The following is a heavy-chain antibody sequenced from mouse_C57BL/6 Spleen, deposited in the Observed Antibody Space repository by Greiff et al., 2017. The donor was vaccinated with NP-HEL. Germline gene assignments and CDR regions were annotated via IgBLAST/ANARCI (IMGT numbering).Heavy chain of an antibody. Sequence: EVQLVESGGGLVKPGGSLKLSCAASGFTFSDYGMHWVRQAPEKGLEWVAYISSGSSTIYYADTVKGRFTISRDNAKNTLFLQMTSLRSEDTAMYYGARGGNGSSFYAMDYWGQGTSVTVSS. V-gene: IGHV5-17*01. CDR3: ARGGNGSSFYAMDY. CDR1: GFTFSDYG. J-gene: IGHJ4*01. D-gene: IGHD1-1*01. CDR2: ISSGSSTI.